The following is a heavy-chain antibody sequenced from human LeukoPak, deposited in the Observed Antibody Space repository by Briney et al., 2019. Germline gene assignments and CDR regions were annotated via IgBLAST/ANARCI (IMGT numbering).Heavy chain of an antibody. CDR3: AKAGEGYCSGGSCYSYYYFDY. Sequence: QPGRSLRLSCAASGFTFSSYGMHWVRQAPGKGLEWVAVISYDGSNKYYADSVKGRFTISRDNSKNTLYLQMNSLRAEDTAVYYCAKAGEGYCSGGSCYSYYYFDYWGQGTLVTVSS. V-gene: IGHV3-30*18. CDR1: GFTFSSYG. CDR2: ISYDGSNK. J-gene: IGHJ4*02. D-gene: IGHD2-15*01.